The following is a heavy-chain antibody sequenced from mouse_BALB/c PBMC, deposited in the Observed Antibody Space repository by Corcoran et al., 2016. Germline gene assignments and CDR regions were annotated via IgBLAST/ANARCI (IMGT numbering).Heavy chain of an antibody. CDR3: ARSLYGNWFAY. V-gene: IGHV1-84*02. CDR1: GYTFTDYY. D-gene: IGHD2-1*01. J-gene: IGHJ3*01. CDR2: IYPGSGNT. Sequence: QIQLQQSGPELVEPGASVKISCKASGYTFTDYYINWVKQKPGQGLEWIGWIYPGSGNTKYNEKFKGKATLTVDTSSSTAYMQLSSLTSEDTAVYFCARSLYGNWFAYWGQGTLVTVSA.